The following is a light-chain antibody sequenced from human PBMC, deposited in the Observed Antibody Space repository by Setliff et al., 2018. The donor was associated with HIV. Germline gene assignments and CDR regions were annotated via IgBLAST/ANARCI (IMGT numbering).Light chain of an antibody. CDR1: SSDVGGYQQ. CDR2: DVS. J-gene: IGLJ1*01. V-gene: IGLV2-11*01. CDR3: CSYAGSYRYV. Sequence: QSVLTQPRSVSGSPGQSVTISCTGTSSDVGGYQQVSWHQQHPGKAPKVMIYDVSRRPSGVPDRFSGSKSGNTASLTISGLQAEDEADYYCCSYAGSYRYVFGTGTKVPS.